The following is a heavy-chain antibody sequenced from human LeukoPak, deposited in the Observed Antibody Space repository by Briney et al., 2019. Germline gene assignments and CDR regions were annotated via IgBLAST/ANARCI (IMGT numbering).Heavy chain of an antibody. CDR2: IIPIFGTA. J-gene: IGHJ4*02. Sequence: SVKVTCKASGGTFSSYAISWVRQAPGQGLEWMGGIIPIFGTANYAQKFQGRVTITADESTSTAHMELSSLRSEDTAVYYCARFYGSGSHGTFDYWGQGTLVTVSS. D-gene: IGHD3-10*01. CDR1: GGTFSSYA. CDR3: ARFYGSGSHGTFDY. V-gene: IGHV1-69*13.